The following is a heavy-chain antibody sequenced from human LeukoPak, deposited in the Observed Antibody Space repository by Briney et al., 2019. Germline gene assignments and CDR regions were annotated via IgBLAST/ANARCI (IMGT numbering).Heavy chain of an antibody. J-gene: IGHJ4*02. CDR3: ARVGYYASGPFSYFDY. CDR2: IYSGGGA. D-gene: IGHD3-10*01. V-gene: IGHV3-53*05. CDR1: GSTVSSNY. Sequence: GGSLRLSCAASGSTVSSNYMSWVRQAPGKGLEWVSVIYSGGGAYYAGSVRGRFTISRENSQNTLYLQMNSLRAEDTAVYYCARVGYYASGPFSYFDYWGQGTLVTVSS.